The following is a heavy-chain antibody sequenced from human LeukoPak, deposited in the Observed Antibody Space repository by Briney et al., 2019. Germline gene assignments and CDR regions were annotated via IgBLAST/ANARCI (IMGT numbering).Heavy chain of an antibody. D-gene: IGHD4-17*01. Sequence: PGGSLRLSCAASGFTLSSYSMNWVRQAPGKGLEWVSSISSSSSYIYYADSVKGRFTISRDNAKNSLYLQMNSLRAEDTAVYYCARGATVTTFVSSQRDYYYYHGMDVWGQGTTVTVSS. CDR2: ISSSSSYI. CDR1: GFTLSSYS. V-gene: IGHV3-21*01. J-gene: IGHJ6*02. CDR3: ARGATVTTFVSSQRDYYYYHGMDV.